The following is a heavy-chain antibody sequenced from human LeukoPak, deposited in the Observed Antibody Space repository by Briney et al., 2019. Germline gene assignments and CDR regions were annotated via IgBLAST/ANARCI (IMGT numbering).Heavy chain of an antibody. V-gene: IGHV3-48*04. CDR2: ISSGSSNI. CDR3: AKCRGYGDSSLDY. CDR1: GFTFSTYN. Sequence: GGSLRLSCAASGFTFSTYNMNWVRQAPGKGLEWVSYISSGSSNIYYADSVKGRFTISRDNAKNSLYLQMNSLRAEDTAVYYCAKCRGYGDSSLDYWGQGTLVTVSS. D-gene: IGHD4/OR15-4a*01. J-gene: IGHJ4*02.